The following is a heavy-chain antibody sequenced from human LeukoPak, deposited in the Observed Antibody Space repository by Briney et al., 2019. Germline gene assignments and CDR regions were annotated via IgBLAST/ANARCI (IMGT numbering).Heavy chain of an antibody. Sequence: GESLKISCKGSGYSFTTYWIGWVRQMPGKGLERMGTIYPGDSDTRYSPSFQGQVTISADKSTSVAYLQWTSLKASDTAMYYCARRRAVAGTYYFDYWGQGTLVTVSS. CDR1: GYSFTTYW. CDR3: ARRRAVAGTYYFDY. J-gene: IGHJ4*02. CDR2: IYPGDSDT. D-gene: IGHD6-19*01. V-gene: IGHV5-51*01.